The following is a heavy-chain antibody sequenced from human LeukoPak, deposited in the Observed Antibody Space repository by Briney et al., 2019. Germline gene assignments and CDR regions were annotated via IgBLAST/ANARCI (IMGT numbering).Heavy chain of an antibody. CDR1: GGSISSYY. J-gene: IGHJ3*02. Sequence: PSETLSLTCTVSGGSISSYYWSWIRQPPGKGLEWIGYIYYSGSTNYNPSLKSRVTISVDTSKNQFSLKLSSVTAADTAVYYCARKIGRRDGYNWYAFDIWGQGTMVTVSS. CDR2: IYYSGST. V-gene: IGHV4-59*01. D-gene: IGHD5-12*01. CDR3: ARKIGRRDGYNWYAFDI.